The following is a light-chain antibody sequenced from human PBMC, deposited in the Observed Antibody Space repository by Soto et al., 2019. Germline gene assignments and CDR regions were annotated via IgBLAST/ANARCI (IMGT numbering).Light chain of an antibody. CDR1: QSISIN. Sequence: IVMTQSPATLSVSPGERAILSYRASQSISINLAWYQQKPGQAPRLLIYAASNRATGVPARFSGSWSGTEFTLTISSLQSEDFAVYYCQQYNNWITFGQGTRLE. CDR2: AAS. J-gene: IGKJ5*01. V-gene: IGKV3-15*01. CDR3: QQYNNWIT.